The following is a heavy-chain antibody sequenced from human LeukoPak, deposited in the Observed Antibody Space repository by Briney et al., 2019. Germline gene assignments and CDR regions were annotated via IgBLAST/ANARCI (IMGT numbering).Heavy chain of an antibody. CDR3: AKDRGGAYYESSVDI. J-gene: IGHJ3*02. D-gene: IGHD3-22*01. V-gene: IGHV3-30*18. CDR2: ISYDGNNK. CDR1: GFSFSNYG. Sequence: GGSLRLSCAASGFSFSNYGIHWVRQAPGKGLEWVAVISYDGNNKYYADSVKGRFTISRDNSKNTLYLQMNSLRPADTAVYYCAKDRGGAYYESSVDIWGQGTMVTVSS.